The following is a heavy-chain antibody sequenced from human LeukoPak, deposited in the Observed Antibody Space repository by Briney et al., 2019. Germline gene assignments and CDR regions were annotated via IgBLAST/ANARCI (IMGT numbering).Heavy chain of an antibody. CDR2: LYAGGTT. J-gene: IGHJ4*02. V-gene: IGHV3-53*01. CDR3: ARGSPPAH. CDR1: VVIVSGNF. Sequence: VGALRLSCAASVVIVSGNFMNWVRQAPGKGLEWVSILYAGGTTSYTDSVKGRFTISRDSSKNTLYLQMKSLRAEDTAVYYCARGSPPAHWGQGTLVTVSS.